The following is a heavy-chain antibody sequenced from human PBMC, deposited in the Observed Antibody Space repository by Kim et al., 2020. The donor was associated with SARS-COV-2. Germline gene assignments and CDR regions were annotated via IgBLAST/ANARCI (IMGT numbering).Heavy chain of an antibody. D-gene: IGHD3-3*01. Sequence: GGSLRLSCAASGFTVSSNYMSWVRQAPGKGLEWVSVIYSGGSTYYADSVKGRFTISRDNSKNTLYLQMNSLRAEDTAVYYCARVKRLLEWSCMDVWGQGTTVTVSS. CDR3: ARVKRLLEWSCMDV. J-gene: IGHJ6*02. V-gene: IGHV3-66*01. CDR1: GFTVSSNY. CDR2: IYSGGST.